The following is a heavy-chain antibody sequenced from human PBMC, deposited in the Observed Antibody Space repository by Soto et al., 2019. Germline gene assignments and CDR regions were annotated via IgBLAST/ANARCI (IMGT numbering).Heavy chain of an antibody. D-gene: IGHD6-19*01. V-gene: IGHV3-74*01. CDR3: ARETGYSSGWRQDY. CDR2: INSDGSSI. J-gene: IGHJ4*02. CDR1: GFTFSSYW. Sequence: EVQLVESGGGLVQPGGSLRLSCAASGFTFSSYWMHWVRQAPGKGLVWVSRINSDGSSISYADSVKGRFTISKDKAKNTLYLQMNSLRVEDTAVYYCARETGYSSGWRQDYWGQGTLVAVSS.